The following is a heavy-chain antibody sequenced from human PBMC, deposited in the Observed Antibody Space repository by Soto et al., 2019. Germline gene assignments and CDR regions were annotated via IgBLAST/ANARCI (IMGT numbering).Heavy chain of an antibody. D-gene: IGHD3-9*01. V-gene: IGHV3-7*01. CDR1: GFTFSSYW. CDR2: IKQDGSEK. CDR3: ARDPDDILTGTNYFDY. J-gene: IGHJ4*02. Sequence: GGSLRLSCAASGFTFSSYWMSWVRQAPGKGLEWVANIKQDGSEKYYVDSVKGRFTISRDNAKNSLYLQMNSLRAEDTAVYYCARDPDDILTGTNYFDYWGQGTLVTVSS.